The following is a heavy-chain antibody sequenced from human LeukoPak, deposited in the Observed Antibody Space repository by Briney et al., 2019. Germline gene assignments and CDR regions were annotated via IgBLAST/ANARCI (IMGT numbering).Heavy chain of an antibody. CDR3: ARRGVPAAPRVRGGYNWFDP. J-gene: IGHJ5*02. CDR2: IYPGDSDT. CDR1: GYSFTSYW. V-gene: IGHV5-51*01. D-gene: IGHD2-2*01. Sequence: GESLKISCKGSGYSFTSYWIGWVRQMPGKGLEWMGIIYPGDSDTRYSPSFQGQVTISADKSISTAYLQWSSLKASDTAMYYCARRGVPAAPRVRGGYNWFDPWGQGTLVTVSS.